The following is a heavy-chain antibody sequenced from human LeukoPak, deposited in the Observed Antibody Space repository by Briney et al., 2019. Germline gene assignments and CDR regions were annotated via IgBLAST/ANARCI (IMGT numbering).Heavy chain of an antibody. CDR1: GYTLTELS. J-gene: IGHJ4*02. Sequence: ASVKVSCNVSGYTLTELSMHWVRQAPGKGLKWMGGFDPEDDETVSAQKFQGRVTMTEDTSTDTAYMELSSLRSDDTAVYYCATWGKGWDPFFDYWGQGTLVIVSS. CDR3: ATWGKGWDPFFDY. V-gene: IGHV1-24*01. D-gene: IGHD6-19*01. CDR2: FDPEDDET.